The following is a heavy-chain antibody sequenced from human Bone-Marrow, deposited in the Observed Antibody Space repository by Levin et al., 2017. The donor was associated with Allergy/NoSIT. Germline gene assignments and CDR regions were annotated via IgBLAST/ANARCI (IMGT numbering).Heavy chain of an antibody. J-gene: IGHJ4*02. D-gene: IGHD3-9*01. V-gene: IGHV3-48*02. CDR2: ISTTSSTI. Sequence: GGSLRLSCAASGFTFSSHSMNWVRQAPGKGLDWVSYISTTSSTIYYADSVKGRFTISRDNAKNSLYLQMNSLRDEDTAVYYCARDHITIFSLYFDYWGPGTLVTVSS. CDR1: GFTFSSHS. CDR3: ARDHITIFSLYFDY.